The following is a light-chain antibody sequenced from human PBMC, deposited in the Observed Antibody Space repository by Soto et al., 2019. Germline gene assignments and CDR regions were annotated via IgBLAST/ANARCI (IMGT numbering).Light chain of an antibody. CDR1: QSVSSNH. J-gene: IGKJ1*01. V-gene: IGKV3-20*01. CDR3: HPYSSSRT. Sequence: IVVKQSLGTVSLSPGERATLSCRASQSVSSNHLAWYQQKPGQAPRLLIYGGSSRATGIPVRFSGSGSETDFTLTITRLEPEDFAVYYCHPYSSSRTFGQGTKLDI. CDR2: GGS.